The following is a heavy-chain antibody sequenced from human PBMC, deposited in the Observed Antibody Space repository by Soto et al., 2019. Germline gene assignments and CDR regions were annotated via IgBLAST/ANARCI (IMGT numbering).Heavy chain of an antibody. CDR1: GFTFSLAP. CDR2: VSFDGEKT. V-gene: IGHV3-30*04. D-gene: IGHD3-3*01. Sequence: QENVVESGGGVVQPGKSLRLSCAASGFTFSLAPMHWVRQSPGKGLEWVAVVSFDGEKTFYADSVEGRFTISRDNSKNALYLQMNSLRPEDTAVYYCARGSAYNWNFDPWGRGTRLTVSS. J-gene: IGHJ2*01. CDR3: ARGSAYNWNFDP.